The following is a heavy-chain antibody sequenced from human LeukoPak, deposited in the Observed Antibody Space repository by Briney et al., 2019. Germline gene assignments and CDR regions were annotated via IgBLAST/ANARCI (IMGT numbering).Heavy chain of an antibody. V-gene: IGHV1-2*02. CDR1: GYTFTGYY. Sequence: ASVKVSCKASGYTFTGYYMHWVRQAPGQGLEWMGWINPNSGGTNYAQKFQGRVTMTRDTSISTAYMELSRLISDDTAVYYCAGDLGIAAAGAINWFDPWGQGTLVTVSS. D-gene: IGHD6-13*01. CDR3: AGDLGIAAAGAINWFDP. J-gene: IGHJ5*02. CDR2: INPNSGGT.